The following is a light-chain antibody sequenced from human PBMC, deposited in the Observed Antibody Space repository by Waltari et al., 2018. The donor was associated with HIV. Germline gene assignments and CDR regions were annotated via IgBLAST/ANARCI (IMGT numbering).Light chain of an antibody. V-gene: IGLV3-9*01. Sequence: SYELTQPLSVSLAVGQTARITCGGNNIGSKNLHWYQQRPGQATVLIIYKNTNRASGVPERFSGSNSGNTATLTISRAQAGDEADYYCQVWDSSTVVFGGGTKLTVL. J-gene: IGLJ2*01. CDR2: KNT. CDR3: QVWDSSTVV. CDR1: NIGSKN.